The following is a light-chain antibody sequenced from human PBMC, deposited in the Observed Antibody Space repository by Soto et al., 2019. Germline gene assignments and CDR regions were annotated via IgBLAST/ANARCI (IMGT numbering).Light chain of an antibody. V-gene: IGKV3-20*01. CDR2: GAS. J-gene: IGKJ1*01. CDR1: QSVGSSD. Sequence: EIVLTQSPGTLSLSPGERATLSCRASQSVGSSDLAWYQQKPGQSPRLLIYGASSRATGIPDRFRGSGSGTDFTLTISRLEPEDFAVYYCQQFGRSSWTFGRGTKVEIK. CDR3: QQFGRSSWT.